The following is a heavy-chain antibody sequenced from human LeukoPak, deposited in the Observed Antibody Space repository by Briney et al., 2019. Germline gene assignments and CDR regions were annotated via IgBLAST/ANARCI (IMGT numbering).Heavy chain of an antibody. CDR3: ARGGILAYCGGDCYSGYFDY. CDR1: GXTVSSNY. D-gene: IGHD2-21*02. V-gene: IGHV3-53*04. Sequence: GGSLRLSCAASGXTVSSNYMSWVRQAPGKGLEWVSVIYSGGSTYYADSVKGRFTISRHNSKNTLYLQMNSLRAEDTAVYYCARGGILAYCGGDCYSGYFDYWGQGTLVTVSS. CDR2: IYSGGST. J-gene: IGHJ4*02.